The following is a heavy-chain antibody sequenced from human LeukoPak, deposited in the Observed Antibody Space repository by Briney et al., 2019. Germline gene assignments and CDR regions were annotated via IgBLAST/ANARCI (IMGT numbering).Heavy chain of an antibody. Sequence: ASVKVSCKASGYTFTSYGISWVRQAPGQGLEWMGWISAYNGNTNYAQKLQGRVTMTTDTSTGTAYMELRSLRSDDTAGYYCARDHSHDYYGSGSYPGYWGQGTLVTVSS. CDR2: ISAYNGNT. J-gene: IGHJ4*02. D-gene: IGHD3-10*01. CDR3: ARDHSHDYYGSGSYPGY. CDR1: GYTFTSYG. V-gene: IGHV1-18*01.